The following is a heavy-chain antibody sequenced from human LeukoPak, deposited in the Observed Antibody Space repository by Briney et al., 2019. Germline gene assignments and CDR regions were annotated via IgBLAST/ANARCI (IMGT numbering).Heavy chain of an antibody. V-gene: IGHV3-73*01. CDR2: NRSKANSYAT. CDR3: TRLSDGSGTDKKHDY. CDR1: GFTFSGSA. J-gene: IGHJ4*02. Sequence: PGGSLRLSCAVSGFTFSGSAMHWVRQASGKGLEWVGRNRSKANSYATAYAASVKGRFTISRDDSKNTAYLQMNSLKTEDTAVYYCTRLSDGSGTDKKHDYWGQGTLVTVSS. D-gene: IGHD1-26*01.